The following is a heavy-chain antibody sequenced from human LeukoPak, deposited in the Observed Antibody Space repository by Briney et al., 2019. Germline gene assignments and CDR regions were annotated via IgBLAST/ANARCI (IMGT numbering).Heavy chain of an antibody. D-gene: IGHD1-1*01. CDR2: IAGGDEST. J-gene: IGHJ4*02. CDR1: GFIFNTNC. Sequence: GGSLRLSCAISGFIFNTNCMNWIRQSAGKGLEWLATIAGGDESTYYADSVKGRFAISRHNSKHTVFLHRNSLRVEDTAVYYCARGVYWSLDYWGQGTPVTVSS. V-gene: IGHV3-23*01. CDR3: ARGVYWSLDY.